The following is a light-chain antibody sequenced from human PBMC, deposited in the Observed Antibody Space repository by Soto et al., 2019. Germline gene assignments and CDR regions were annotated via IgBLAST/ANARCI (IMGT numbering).Light chain of an antibody. CDR2: GAS. J-gene: IGKJ1*01. CDR3: QQYGSSPRT. V-gene: IGKV3-20*01. CDR1: QSVSSSY. Sequence: VLTQFPVTLSLSPGERATLSCRASQSVSSSYLAWYQQKPGQAPRLLIYGASSRATGIPDRFSGSGSGTDFTLTISRLEPEDFAVYYCQQYGSSPRTFGQGTKVDIK.